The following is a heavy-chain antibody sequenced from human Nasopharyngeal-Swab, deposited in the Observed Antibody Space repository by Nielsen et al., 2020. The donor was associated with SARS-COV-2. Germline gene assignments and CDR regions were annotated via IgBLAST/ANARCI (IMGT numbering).Heavy chain of an antibody. J-gene: IGHJ4*02. Sequence: GESLKISCAASGFTFSNAWMSWVRQAPGKGLEWLGFIRSKAYGGTTEYAASVKGRFTISRDDSTNIAYLQLNSLKTEDTAVYYCTRGGASAKYCFDYWGQGTLVTVSS. CDR1: GFTFSNAW. CDR3: TRGGASAKYCFDY. V-gene: IGHV3-49*04. D-gene: IGHD6-13*01. CDR2: IRSKAYGGTT.